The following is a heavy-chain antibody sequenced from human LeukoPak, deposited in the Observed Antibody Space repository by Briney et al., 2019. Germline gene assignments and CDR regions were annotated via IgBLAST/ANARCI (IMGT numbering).Heavy chain of an antibody. J-gene: IGHJ4*02. D-gene: IGHD3-10*01. CDR2: IYSGGNT. V-gene: IGHV3-66*01. Sequence: GGSLRLSCAASGFTVSSNYMSWVRQAPGKGLEWVSVIYSGGNTYYADSVKGRFTISRDSSKNTLYLQMNSLRAEDTAVYYCARTYYYGSGSYPYYFDYWGQGTLVTVSS. CDR1: GFTVSSNY. CDR3: ARTYYYGSGSYPYYFDY.